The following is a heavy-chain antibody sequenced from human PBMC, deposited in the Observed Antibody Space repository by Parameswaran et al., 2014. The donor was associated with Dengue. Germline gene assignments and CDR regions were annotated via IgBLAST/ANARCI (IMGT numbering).Heavy chain of an antibody. CDR2: IIPILGIA. J-gene: IGHJ6*02. V-gene: IGHV1-69*10. D-gene: IGHD2-15*01. Sequence: WVRQAPGQGLEWMGGIIPILGIANYAQKFQGRVTITADESTSTAYMELSSLRSEDTAVYYCARESMGYCSGGSCYSGRLYYYYYGMDVWGQGTTVTVSS. CDR3: ARESMGYCSGGSCYSGRLYYYYYGMDV.